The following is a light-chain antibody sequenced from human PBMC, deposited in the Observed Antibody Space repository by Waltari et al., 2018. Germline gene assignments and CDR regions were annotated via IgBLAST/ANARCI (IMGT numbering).Light chain of an antibody. Sequence: LTQPPSVSVSPGQTARITCSGDALPNKYAYWYQQHPGKAPKLVIYEVSNRPEGVSNRFSGPKSGKPASLTIPGFQAEDEADYYCCSYTSNSFSYVFGTGTKVTVL. V-gene: IGLV2-14*01. J-gene: IGLJ1*01. CDR2: EVS. CDR3: CSYTSNSFSYV. CDR1: ALPNKY.